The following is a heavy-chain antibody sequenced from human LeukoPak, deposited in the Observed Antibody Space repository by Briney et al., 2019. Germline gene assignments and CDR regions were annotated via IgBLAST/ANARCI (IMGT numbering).Heavy chain of an antibody. CDR3: ARHDEGYYYYGMDV. V-gene: IGHV4-39*01. J-gene: IGHJ6*02. Sequence: SETQSLTCTVSGGSISSSSYYRGWIRQPPGKGLEWIGSIYYSGSTYYNPSLKSRVTISVDTSKNQFSLKLSSVTAADTAVYYCARHDEGYYYYGMDVWGQGTTVTVSS. CDR2: IYYSGST. CDR1: GGSISSSSYY.